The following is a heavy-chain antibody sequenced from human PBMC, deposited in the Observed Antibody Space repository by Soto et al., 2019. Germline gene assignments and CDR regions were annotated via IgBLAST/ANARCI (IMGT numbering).Heavy chain of an antibody. Sequence: RGEALDISCKCSGYSFTNYWIGWVRETPGNGVEPRGIIYPGDSDTRYSPSFQGQVTISADKSISTAYLQWSSLKASATALYYCARPKSYDIHAFDFWGQGTMVTVSS. D-gene: IGHD3-10*01. CDR1: GYSFTNYW. V-gene: IGHV5-51*01. CDR2: IYPGDSDT. CDR3: ARPKSYDIHAFDF. J-gene: IGHJ3*01.